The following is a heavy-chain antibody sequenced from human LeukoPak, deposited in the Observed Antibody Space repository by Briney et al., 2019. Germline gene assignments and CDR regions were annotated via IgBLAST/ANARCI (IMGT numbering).Heavy chain of an antibody. Sequence: GGSLRLSCAASGFTFSIYAMHWVRQGPGKGLEWVAVISYDGSNKYYADSVKGRFTISRDNSKNTLYLQMSSLSAEDTAVYYCARTTTPHYYGSGSYALGYWGQGTLVTVPS. CDR1: GFTFSIYA. V-gene: IGHV3-30-3*01. CDR3: ARTTTPHYYGSGSYALGY. CDR2: ISYDGSNK. J-gene: IGHJ4*02. D-gene: IGHD3-10*01.